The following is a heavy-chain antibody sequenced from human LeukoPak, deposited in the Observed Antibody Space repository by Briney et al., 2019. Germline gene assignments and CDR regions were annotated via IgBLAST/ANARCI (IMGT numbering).Heavy chain of an antibody. D-gene: IGHD2-2*01. CDR2: ISAYNGNT. CDR3: AREVPVVPAAMRPYYYYGMDV. Sequence: ASVKVSCKAPGYTFTSYGISWVRQAPGQGLEWMGWISAYNGNTNYAQKLQGRVTMTTDTSTSTAYMELRSLRSDDTAVYYCAREVPVVPAAMRPYYYYGMDVWGQGTTVTVSS. V-gene: IGHV1-18*01. CDR1: GYTFTSYG. J-gene: IGHJ6*02.